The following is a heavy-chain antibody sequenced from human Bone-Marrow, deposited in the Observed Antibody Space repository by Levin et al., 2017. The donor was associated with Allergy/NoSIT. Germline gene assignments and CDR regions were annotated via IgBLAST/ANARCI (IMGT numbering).Heavy chain of an antibody. V-gene: IGHV3-48*01. CDR3: ARPYSSGWYPPDY. J-gene: IGHJ4*02. Sequence: GESLKISCPASGFTFSSFSMNWVRQAPGKGLEWVSYISSGSGTMYYADSVKGRFTISRDNAKNSLYLQMNSLRAEDTAVYYCARPYSSGWYPPDYWGQGTLVTVSS. CDR2: ISSGSGTM. D-gene: IGHD6-19*01. CDR1: GFTFSSFS.